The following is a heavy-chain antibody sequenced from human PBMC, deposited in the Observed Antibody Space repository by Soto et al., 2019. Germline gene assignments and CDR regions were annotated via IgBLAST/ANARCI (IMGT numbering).Heavy chain of an antibody. V-gene: IGHV1-18*01. CDR3: AREVEGSYSPADF. CDR1: GYTFTDHG. D-gene: IGHD3-10*01. J-gene: IGHJ4*02. Sequence: QVQLVQSGPEVKKPGASVTVSCKTSGYTFTDHGIDWVRQAPGQGLEWVGWVSSYNGNTNYAYNLKDRVIMTTDASTSTAYVELRGLRSDDTGVYYCAREVEGSYSPADFCGQGTPVTVSS. CDR2: VSSYNGNT.